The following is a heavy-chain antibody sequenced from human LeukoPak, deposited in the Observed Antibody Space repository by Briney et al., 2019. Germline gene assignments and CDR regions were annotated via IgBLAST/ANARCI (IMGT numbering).Heavy chain of an antibody. CDR1: GGSISSYY. Sequence: PSETLSLTCTVSGGSISSYYWSWIRQPPGKGLEWIGYIYYSGSTNYNPSLKSRVTISVDTSKNQFSLKLSSVTAADTAVYYCARERRRFLEWLPVIEYYFDYWGQGTLVTVSS. V-gene: IGHV4-59*12. D-gene: IGHD3-3*01. J-gene: IGHJ4*02. CDR2: IYYSGST. CDR3: ARERRRFLEWLPVIEYYFDY.